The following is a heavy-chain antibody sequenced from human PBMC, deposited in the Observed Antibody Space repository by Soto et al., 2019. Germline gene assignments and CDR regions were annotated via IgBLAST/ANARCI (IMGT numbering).Heavy chain of an antibody. CDR2: ISGSGGGT. Sequence: EVQVLESGGGLVQPGGSLRLSCAASGFTFSSYAMSWVRQAPGKGLEWVSSISGSGGGTYYADSVKGRFIFSRDNSKNTLYLQMNSLRAEDTAVYYCAKFGMATTKRSPPYYIDYWGQGALVTVSS. D-gene: IGHD1-1*01. CDR1: GFTFSSYA. J-gene: IGHJ4*02. V-gene: IGHV3-23*01. CDR3: AKFGMATTKRSPPYYIDY.